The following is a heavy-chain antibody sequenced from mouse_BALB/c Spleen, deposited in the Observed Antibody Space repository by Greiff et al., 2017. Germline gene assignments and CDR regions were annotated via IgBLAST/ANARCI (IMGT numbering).Heavy chain of an antibody. D-gene: IGHD2-3*01. CDR1: GYSFTSYY. J-gene: IGHJ3*01. CDR3: ARYADGYYPWFAY. V-gene: IGHV1S135*01. CDR2: IDPFNGGT. Sequence: EVQLQQSGPELMKPGASVKISCKASGYSFTSYYMHWVKQSHGKSLEWIGYIDPFNGGTSYNQKFKGKATLTVDKSSSTAYMHLSSLTSEDSAVYYCARYADGYYPWFAYWGQGTLVTVSA.